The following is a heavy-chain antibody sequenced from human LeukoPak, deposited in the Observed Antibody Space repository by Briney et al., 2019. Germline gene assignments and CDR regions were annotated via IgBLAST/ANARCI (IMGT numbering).Heavy chain of an antibody. J-gene: IGHJ4*02. CDR2: INNDGTGT. CDR1: GFTFTNYW. CDR3: ATVSEF. V-gene: IGHV3-74*01. Sequence: PGGSLRLSCAASGFTFTNYWMHWVRQVPGKGLVWVAGINNDGTGTFYADSVQGRFTISRDNAKNTVYLQMNTLRPEDTALYHCATVSEFWGQGTLVTASS.